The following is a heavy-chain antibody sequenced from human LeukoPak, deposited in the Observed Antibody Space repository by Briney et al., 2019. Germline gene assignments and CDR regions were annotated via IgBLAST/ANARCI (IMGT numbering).Heavy chain of an antibody. CDR1: RFNFSIYS. V-gene: IGHV3-48*01. CDR3: VRGARGTSGPNHYYGMDV. J-gene: IGHJ6*02. CDR2: ISRSSRTT. Sequence: PGGSLRLSCEASRFNFSIYSMNWVRQAPGKGLEWVSKISRSSRTTYYADSVKGRFTVSRDNAKNSLYLQMDSLRAEDTAVYYCVRGARGTSGPNHYYGMDVWGQGTTVTVSS. D-gene: IGHD6-25*01.